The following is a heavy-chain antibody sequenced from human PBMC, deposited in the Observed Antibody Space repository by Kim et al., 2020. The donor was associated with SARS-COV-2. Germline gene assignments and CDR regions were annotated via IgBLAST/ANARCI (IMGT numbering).Heavy chain of an antibody. D-gene: IGHD6-6*01. CDR2: MNPNSGNT. J-gene: IGHJ4*02. V-gene: IGHV1-8*01. Sequence: ASVKVSCKASGYTFTSYDINWVRQATGQGLEWMGWMNPNSGNTGYAQKFQGRVTMTRNTSISTAYMELSSLRSEDTAVYYCARARSLRIAARLALGYWGQGTLVTVSS. CDR3: ARARSLRIAARLALGY. CDR1: GYTFTSYD.